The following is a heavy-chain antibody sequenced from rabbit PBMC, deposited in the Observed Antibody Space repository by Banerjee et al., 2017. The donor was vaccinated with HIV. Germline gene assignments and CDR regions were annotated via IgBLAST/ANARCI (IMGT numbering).Heavy chain of an antibody. CDR3: AREEGSSYLFKL. Sequence: QSLEESGGDLVKPGASLTLTCKASGNDFSAYAISWVRQAPGKGLEWIACIYAGIIPNAHYATWAKGRFTISKTSSTTVTLQMTSLTAADTATYFCAREEGSSYLFKLWGPGTLVTVS. J-gene: IGHJ4*01. V-gene: IGHV1S40*01. CDR2: IYAGIIPNA. CDR1: GNDFSAYA. D-gene: IGHD8-1*01.